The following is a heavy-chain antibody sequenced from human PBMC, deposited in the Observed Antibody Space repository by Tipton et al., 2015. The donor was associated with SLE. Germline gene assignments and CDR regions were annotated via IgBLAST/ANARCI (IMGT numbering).Heavy chain of an antibody. CDR3: ARDRGSPSAVDY. CDR2: IYHSGST. V-gene: IGHV4-30-2*01. J-gene: IGHJ4*02. CDR1: GGSISSGGYS. Sequence: TLSLTCAVSGGSISSGGYSWSWIRQPPGKGLEWIGYIYHSGSTYYNPSLKSRVTISVDTSKNQFSLKLSSVTAADTAVYYCARDRGSPSAVDYWGQGTLVTVSS. D-gene: IGHD6-13*01.